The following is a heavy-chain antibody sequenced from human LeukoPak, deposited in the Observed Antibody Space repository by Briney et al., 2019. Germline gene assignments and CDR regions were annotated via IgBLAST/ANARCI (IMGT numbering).Heavy chain of an antibody. J-gene: IGHJ3*01. CDR3: ASGPRHTSHWYNAFDF. CDR2: ISPGDSET. V-gene: IGHV5-51*01. D-gene: IGHD6-19*01. Sequence: GESLKITCKGSGYSFTSYWIGWVRQMPGKGLEWMGIISPGDSETRYSPSFQGQVTISADKSISTAYLQWSSLKASDTAMYYCASGPRHTSHWYNAFDFWGQGTLVTVSS. CDR1: GYSFTSYW.